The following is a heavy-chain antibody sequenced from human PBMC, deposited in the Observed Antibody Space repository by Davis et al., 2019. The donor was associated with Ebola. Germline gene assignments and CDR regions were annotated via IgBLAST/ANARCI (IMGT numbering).Heavy chain of an antibody. CDR3: ARGGEGFLEWLAWFDP. J-gene: IGHJ5*02. V-gene: IGHV1-69*10. Sequence: AASVKVSCKASGGGFSDYTISWVRQAPGQGLEWMGRILPALNIFTYAQIFQDRLTITADRSTNTAYMDLSSLKSEDTAVYYCARGGEGFLEWLAWFDPWGQGTLVTVSS. CDR2: ILPALNIF. D-gene: IGHD3-3*01. CDR1: GGGFSDYT.